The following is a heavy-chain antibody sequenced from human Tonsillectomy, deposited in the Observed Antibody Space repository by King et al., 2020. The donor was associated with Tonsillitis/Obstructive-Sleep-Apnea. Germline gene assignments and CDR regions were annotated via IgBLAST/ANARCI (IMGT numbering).Heavy chain of an antibody. CDR1: GGSISSGDCY. V-gene: IGHV4-31*03. Sequence: VQLQESGPGLVKPSQTLSLTCTVSGGSISSGDCYWSWIRQHPGKGLEWIGYIYYSGSTYYNPSLKSRVTLSVDTSKNQLSLKLSSVTASDTAVYYCARDCGSAPLYYMDVWGKGPTVTVSS. J-gene: IGHJ6*03. CDR3: ARDCGSAPLYYMDV. CDR2: IYYSGST. D-gene: IGHD3-10*01.